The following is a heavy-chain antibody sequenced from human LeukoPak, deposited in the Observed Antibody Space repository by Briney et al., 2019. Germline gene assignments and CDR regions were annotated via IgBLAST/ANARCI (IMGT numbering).Heavy chain of an antibody. Sequence: SETLSLTCTVSGGSISGHYWSWIRQPPGKGLEWIGYIYYSGSTNYNPSLKSRVTISVDTSKNQFSLKLSSVTAADTAVYCCASYSSGWSHYFDYWGQGTLVTVSS. CDR2: IYYSGST. D-gene: IGHD6-19*01. J-gene: IGHJ4*02. V-gene: IGHV4-59*11. CDR1: GGSISGHY. CDR3: ASYSSGWSHYFDY.